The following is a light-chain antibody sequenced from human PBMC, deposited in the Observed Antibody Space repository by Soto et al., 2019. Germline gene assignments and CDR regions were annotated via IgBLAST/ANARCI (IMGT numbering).Light chain of an antibody. CDR1: SSVVGGYNY. Sequence: QSVLTQPPSASGSLGQSVTISCTGTSSVVGGYNYVSWYQQHPGKAPKLMISEVSKRPSGVPDRFSGSKSGNAASLTVSGLQAEDEADYYCSSYAGNNKYVFGAGTKVTVL. J-gene: IGLJ1*01. V-gene: IGLV2-8*01. CDR2: EVS. CDR3: SSYAGNNKYV.